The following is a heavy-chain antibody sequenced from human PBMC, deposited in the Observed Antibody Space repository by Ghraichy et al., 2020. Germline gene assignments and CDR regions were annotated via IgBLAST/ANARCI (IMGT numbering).Heavy chain of an antibody. CDR1: GYTFTTYA. Sequence: ASVKVSCKASGYTFTTYAMHWVRQAPGQRLEWMGWINAGNGNTKYSQKFQGRVTITRDTSASTAYMELSSLRSEDTAVYYCARPWSVPWGRNDAFDIWGQGTMVTVSS. CDR2: INAGNGNT. D-gene: IGHD3-16*01. V-gene: IGHV1-3*01. CDR3: ARPWSVPWGRNDAFDI. J-gene: IGHJ3*02.